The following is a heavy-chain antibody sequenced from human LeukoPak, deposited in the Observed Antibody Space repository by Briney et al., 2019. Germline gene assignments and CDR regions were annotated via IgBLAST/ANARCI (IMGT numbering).Heavy chain of an antibody. D-gene: IGHD6-13*01. J-gene: IGHJ5*02. CDR3: VRSSSWYQNWFDP. CDR1: GDSISSYY. Sequence: PSETLSLTCTVSGDSISSYYWSWIRQPPGKGLERIGYIHYSGSTNYNPSLQSRITISVDTSKNQFSLILTSVTAADTAVYYCVRSSSWYQNWFDPWGQGNLVTVSS. V-gene: IGHV4-59*01. CDR2: IHYSGST.